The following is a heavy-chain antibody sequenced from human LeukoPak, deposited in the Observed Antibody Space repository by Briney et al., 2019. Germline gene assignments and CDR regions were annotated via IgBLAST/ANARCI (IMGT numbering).Heavy chain of an antibody. CDR3: ASLYDSSGYRDY. CDR1: GGTFSSYT. Sequence: ASVKVSCKASGGTFSSYTISWVRQAPGQGLEWMGRIIPILGIANYAQKFQGRVTITADKSTSTAYMELSSLRSEDTAVYYCASLYDSSGYRDYWGQGTLVTVSS. D-gene: IGHD3-22*01. CDR2: IIPILGIA. J-gene: IGHJ4*02. V-gene: IGHV1-69*02.